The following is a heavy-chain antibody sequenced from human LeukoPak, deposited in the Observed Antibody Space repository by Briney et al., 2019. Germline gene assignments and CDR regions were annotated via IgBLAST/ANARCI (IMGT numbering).Heavy chain of an antibody. Sequence: SGPTLVNPTQTLTLTCTFSGFSLSTSEMRVSWIRQPPGKALEWLARIDWDDVKFYSASLKTRLTISKDTSKHQVVLTMTNMDPVDTATYYCARTQSCSRASCYDDYWGQGTLVTVSS. V-gene: IGHV2-70*04. D-gene: IGHD2-2*01. CDR2: IDWDDVK. CDR1: GFSLSTSEMR. CDR3: ARTQSCSRASCYDDY. J-gene: IGHJ4*02.